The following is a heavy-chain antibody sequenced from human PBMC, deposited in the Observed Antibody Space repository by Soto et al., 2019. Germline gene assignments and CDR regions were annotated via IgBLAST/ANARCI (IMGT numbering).Heavy chain of an antibody. V-gene: IGHV4-59*01. J-gene: IGHJ6*02. D-gene: IGHD2-2*01. Sequence: SETLSLTCTVSGGSISSYYWSWIRQPPEKGLEWIGYIYYSGSTNYNPSLKSRVTISVDTSKNQFSLKLSSVTAADTAVYYCARARYCSSTSCLSGYYGMDVWGQGTTVTVSS. CDR1: GGSISSYY. CDR2: IYYSGST. CDR3: ARARYCSSTSCLSGYYGMDV.